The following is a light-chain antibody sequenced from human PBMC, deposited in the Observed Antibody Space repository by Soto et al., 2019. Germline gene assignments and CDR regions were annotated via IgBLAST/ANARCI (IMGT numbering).Light chain of an antibody. J-gene: IGKJ1*01. V-gene: IGKV3-15*01. CDR2: GAF. Sequence: EIVLTQSPGTLSLSPGERATLSCRASQSVTSSYLAWWQQKPGQAPSLXIYGAFTRATGIPARFSGTGSGTEFTLTISSLKSEDFALYYCQQYNDWPLTFGQGTKVDIK. CDR1: QSVTSSY. CDR3: QQYNDWPLT.